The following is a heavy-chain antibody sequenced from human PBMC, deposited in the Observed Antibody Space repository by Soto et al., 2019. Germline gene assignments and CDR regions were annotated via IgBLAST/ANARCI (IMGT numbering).Heavy chain of an antibody. CDR1: GYTFTSYG. D-gene: IGHD2-15*01. J-gene: IGHJ4*02. CDR2: ISGYNGNS. V-gene: IGHV1-18*01. Sequence: QVQLVQSGAEVKKPGASVKVSCKASGYTFTSYGISWVRQAPGQGLEWMGRISGYNGNSNYAQNLQGRVTMTTGTSTSTAYMELRSLRSDDTAVYYCAREDIQYIVVVVVAPEGLGYWGQGALVTVSS. CDR3: AREDIQYIVVVVVAPEGLGY.